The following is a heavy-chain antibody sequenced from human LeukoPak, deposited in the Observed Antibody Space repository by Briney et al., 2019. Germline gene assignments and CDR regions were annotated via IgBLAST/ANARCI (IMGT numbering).Heavy chain of an antibody. Sequence: SETLSRTCAVYGGSFSGYYWSWIRQPPGKGLEWIGEINHSGSTNYNPSLKSRVTISVDASKNQFSLKLSSVTAADTAVYYCARVRRAAPRYFFPAAIGLLGWFDPWGQGTLVTVSS. V-gene: IGHV4-34*01. D-gene: IGHD2-2*02. CDR3: ARVRRAAPRYFFPAAIGLLGWFDP. J-gene: IGHJ5*02. CDR2: INHSGST. CDR1: GGSFSGYY.